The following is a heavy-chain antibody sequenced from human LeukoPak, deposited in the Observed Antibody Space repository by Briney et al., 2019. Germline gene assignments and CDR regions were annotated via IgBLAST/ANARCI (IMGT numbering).Heavy chain of an antibody. V-gene: IGHV4-39*07. CDR3: ARGGVYDFWSDVPDALDI. Sequence: PSETLSLTCTVSGGSISSSSYYWGWIRQPPGKGLEWIGSIYYSGSTYYNPSLKSRVTISVDTSKNQFSLKLSSVTAADTALYYCARGGVYDFWSDVPDALDIWGQGTMVSVSS. J-gene: IGHJ3*02. CDR1: GGSISSSSYY. D-gene: IGHD3-3*01. CDR2: IYYSGST.